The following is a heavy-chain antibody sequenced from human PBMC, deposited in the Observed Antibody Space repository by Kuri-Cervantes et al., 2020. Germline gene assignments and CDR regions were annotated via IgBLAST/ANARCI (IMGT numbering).Heavy chain of an antibody. J-gene: IGHJ6*02. Sequence: GESLKISCAASGFTFSSYAMHWVRQAPGKGLEWVAVISYDGSNKYYADSVKGRFTISRDNSKNTLYLQMNSLRAEDTAVYYCARAIAVAGRLSYSAHYYYYGMDVWGQGTTVTVSS. D-gene: IGHD6-19*01. V-gene: IGHV3-30-3*01. CDR2: ISYDGSNK. CDR3: ARAIAVAGRLSYSAHYYYYGMDV. CDR1: GFTFSSYA.